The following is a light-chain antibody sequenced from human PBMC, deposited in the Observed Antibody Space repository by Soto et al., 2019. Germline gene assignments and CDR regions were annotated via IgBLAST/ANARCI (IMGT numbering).Light chain of an antibody. CDR2: QNN. V-gene: IGLV3-1*01. CDR3: QAWGSSTGV. CDR1: KLGDKY. Sequence: SYELTQPPSVSVSPGQTASITCSGDKLGDKYACWYQQKPGQSPVLVIYQNNKRPSGIPERFSGSNSGNTATLTISGTQATDEADYYCQAWGSSTGVLGTGTKLT. J-gene: IGLJ1*01.